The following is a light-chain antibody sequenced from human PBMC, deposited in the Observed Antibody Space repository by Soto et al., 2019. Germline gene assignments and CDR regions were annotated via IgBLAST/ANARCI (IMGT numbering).Light chain of an antibody. CDR3: SSYTSSATYV. V-gene: IGLV2-14*01. CDR1: XXXIGAYNY. CDR2: DVS. Sequence: QSVLXXXXSVSXSPXXSXXIXXXXTXXXIGAYNYVSWYQQHPGKAPKLMIYDVSNRPSGLSNRFSGSKSGNTASLTISGLQAEDEADYYCSSYTSSATYVFGTGTKLTVL. J-gene: IGLJ1*01.